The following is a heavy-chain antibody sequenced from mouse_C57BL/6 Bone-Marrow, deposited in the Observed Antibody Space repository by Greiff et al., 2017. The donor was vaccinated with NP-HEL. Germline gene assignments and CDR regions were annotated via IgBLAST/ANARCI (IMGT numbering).Heavy chain of an antibody. CDR2: IYPVSGET. CDR1: GYTFTDHI. CDR3: GRLRWLLRRDAMDY. J-gene: IGHJ4*01. V-gene: IGHV1-11*01. Sequence: QVQLQQSGAELASPGASVTLSCKASGYTFTDHIMNWVKKRPGQGLEWIGRIYPVSGETNYNQKFMGKATFSVDRSSSTVYMVLNSLTSEDPAVYYCGRLRWLLRRDAMDYWGQGTAVTVSS. D-gene: IGHD2-3*01.